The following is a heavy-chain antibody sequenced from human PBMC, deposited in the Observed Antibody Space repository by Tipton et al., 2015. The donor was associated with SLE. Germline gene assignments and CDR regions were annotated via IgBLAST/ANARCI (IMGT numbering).Heavy chain of an antibody. V-gene: IGHV4-61*09. CDR2: IFMSGNT. J-gene: IGHJ3*02. Sequence: TLSLTCTVSGGSVNSDSHYWSWIRQPAGKGLEWIGHIFMSGNTYYNPSLTSQVTMSLDTSKNQFSLNLTSVTAADTAVYFCARRPVALDYLQSPFDIWGQGTMVTVSS. D-gene: IGHD2/OR15-2a*01. CDR1: GGSVNSDSHY. CDR3: ARRPVALDYLQSPFDI.